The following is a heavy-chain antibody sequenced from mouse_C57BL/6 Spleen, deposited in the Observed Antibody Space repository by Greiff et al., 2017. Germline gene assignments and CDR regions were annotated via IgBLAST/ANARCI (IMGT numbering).Heavy chain of an antibody. Sequence: DVMLVEPGGGLVKPGGSLKLSCAASGFTFSSYAMSWVRQTPEKRLEWVATISDGGSYTYYPDNVKGRFTISRDNAKNNRYLQMSHLKSEDTAMDYWAREGFDYAMDYWGQGTSVTGSS. CDR3: AREGFDYAMDY. J-gene: IGHJ4*01. CDR2: ISDGGSYT. CDR1: GFTFSSYA. V-gene: IGHV5-4*01.